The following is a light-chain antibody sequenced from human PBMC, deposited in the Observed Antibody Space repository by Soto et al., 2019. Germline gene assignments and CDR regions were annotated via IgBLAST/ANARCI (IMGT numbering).Light chain of an antibody. CDR3: QQSYSTPPIT. Sequence: DGEMTHSPCCVCACVGGRFARTWLASQSISNYLNWYQQKPGKAPKLLIYAASSLQSGVPSRFSGSGSGTDFTLTISSLQPEDFATYYCQQSYSTPPITFGQGTRLEIK. J-gene: IGKJ5*01. CDR2: AAS. V-gene: IGKV1-39*01. CDR1: QSISNY.